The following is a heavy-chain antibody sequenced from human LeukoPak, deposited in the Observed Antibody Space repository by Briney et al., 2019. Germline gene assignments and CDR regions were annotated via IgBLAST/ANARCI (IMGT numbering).Heavy chain of an antibody. Sequence: SETLSLTCVVYGGSFSGYYWSWIRQPPGKGLEWIGYIYYSGSTNYNPSLKSRVTISVDTSKNQFSLKLSSVTAADTAVYYCARGYDYAQHWGRGTLVTVSS. CDR1: GGSFSGYY. CDR2: IYYSGST. CDR3: ARGYDYAQH. D-gene: IGHD4-17*01. J-gene: IGHJ1*01. V-gene: IGHV4-59*01.